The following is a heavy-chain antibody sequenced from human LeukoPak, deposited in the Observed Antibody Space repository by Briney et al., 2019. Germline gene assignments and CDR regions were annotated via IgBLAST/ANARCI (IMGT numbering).Heavy chain of an antibody. CDR3: ARSRAQLFDY. J-gene: IGHJ4*02. D-gene: IGHD1-1*01. CDR1: GGSISSGGYY. Sequence: SQTLSLTCTVSGGSISSGGYYWSWIRQHPGKGLEWIGYIYYSGSTYYNPSLKSRVTISVDTSKNQFSLKLSSVTAADTAVYYCARSRAQLFDYWGLGTLVTVSS. V-gene: IGHV4-31*03. CDR2: IYYSGST.